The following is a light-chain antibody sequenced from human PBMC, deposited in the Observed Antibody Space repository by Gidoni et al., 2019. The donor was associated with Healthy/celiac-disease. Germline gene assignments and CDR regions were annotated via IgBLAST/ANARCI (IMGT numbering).Light chain of an antibody. CDR3: QKYNSAPWT. CDR1: QGISSY. Sequence: DIQMTQAPASLSASVGDRGTITGRASQGISSYLAWYQQKPGKVPKLLIYAASTLQSGVPSRFSGSGSGTDFTLTISSLQPEDVATYYCQKYNSAPWTFGQGTKVEIK. J-gene: IGKJ1*01. CDR2: AAS. V-gene: IGKV1-27*01.